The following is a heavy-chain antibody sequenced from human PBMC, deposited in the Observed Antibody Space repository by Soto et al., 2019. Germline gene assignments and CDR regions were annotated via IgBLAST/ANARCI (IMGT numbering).Heavy chain of an antibody. CDR1: GFTFSSYA. J-gene: IGHJ6*02. Sequence: GGSLRLSCAASGFTFSSYAMSWVRQAPGKGLEWVSAISGSGGSTYYADSVKGRFTISRDNSKNTLYLQMNSLRAEDTAVYYCAKNSGNSQKNKKNYYYGMDVWGQGTTVTVSS. D-gene: IGHD1-26*01. CDR3: AKNSGNSQKNKKNYYYGMDV. CDR2: ISGSGGST. V-gene: IGHV3-23*01.